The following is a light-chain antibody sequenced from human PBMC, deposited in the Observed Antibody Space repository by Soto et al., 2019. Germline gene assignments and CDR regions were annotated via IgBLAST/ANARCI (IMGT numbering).Light chain of an antibody. CDR1: TGAVTSGHY. V-gene: IGLV7-46*01. CDR3: LLYYSETVV. J-gene: IGLJ2*01. Sequence: QAVVTQEPSLIVSPGGTVTLTCGSSTGAVTSGHYPHWFQQKPDQAPRTLIYDTSIKHSWTPARFSGSLLGGKAALTLSGAQPADEADYSCLLYYSETVVFGGGTKVTVL. CDR2: DTS.